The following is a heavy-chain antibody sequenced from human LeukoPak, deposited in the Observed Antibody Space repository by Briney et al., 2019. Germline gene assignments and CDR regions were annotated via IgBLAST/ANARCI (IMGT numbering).Heavy chain of an antibody. CDR2: ITSRGDYI. CDR1: GFTFSSNT. CDR3: ARGGGSGYYTPQKWFDP. V-gene: IGHV3-21*01. Sequence: GGSLRLSCAASGFTFSSNTMNWVRQAPGTGLEWVSGITSRGDYIYYVDSVKGRFTISRDNAKNSLYLQMNSLRAEDTAVYYCARGGGSGYYTPQKWFDPWGQGTLVTVSS. J-gene: IGHJ5*02. D-gene: IGHD3-3*01.